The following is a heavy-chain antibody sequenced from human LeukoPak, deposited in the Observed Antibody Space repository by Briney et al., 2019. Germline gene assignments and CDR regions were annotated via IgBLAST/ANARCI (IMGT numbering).Heavy chain of an antibody. J-gene: IGHJ4*02. V-gene: IGHV4-39*07. CDR1: GGSISGNDYS. CDR3: ARDIPYGYYDY. D-gene: IGHD3-22*01. Sequence: PSETLSLTCTVSGGSISGNDYSWGWIRQPPGKGLEWIASIHYTGITYYNPSLKSRVTMSVDTSKNQFSLKLTSVTAADTAVYYCARDIPYGYYDYWGQGTLVTVFS. CDR2: IHYTGIT.